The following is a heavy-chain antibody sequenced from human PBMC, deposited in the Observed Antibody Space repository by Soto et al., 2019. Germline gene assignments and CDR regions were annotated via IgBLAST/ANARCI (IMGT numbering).Heavy chain of an antibody. D-gene: IGHD3-22*01. Sequence: DVQQVESGGDLVQPGGSLRLSCAASGFVFTSHSLNWVRQAPGKGLEWVSYISSSFTIYYADSVKGRYTVSLDNAKNSHYLHMTSLRIVDTAMYYFARYSLDCHDSSGPPDYWGQGTLVTVSS. V-gene: IGHV3-48*01. CDR3: ARYSLDCHDSSGPPDY. CDR1: GFVFTSHS. J-gene: IGHJ4*02. CDR2: ISSSFTI.